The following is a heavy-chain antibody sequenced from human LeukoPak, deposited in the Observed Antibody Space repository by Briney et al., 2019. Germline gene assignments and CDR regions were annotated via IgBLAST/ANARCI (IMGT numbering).Heavy chain of an antibody. Sequence: ASVKVSCKAAGYAFTGSYIHWVRQAPGQGLEWMGWINPNNGFTAYAQNFQGRVTMTRDTSISTAYMDLSRLTSDDRAVYFCARDRGARLERFYAFDFWGQGTTVTVSS. CDR2: INPNNGFT. J-gene: IGHJ3*01. V-gene: IGHV1-2*02. CDR1: GYAFTGSY. D-gene: IGHD1-1*01. CDR3: ARDRGARLERFYAFDF.